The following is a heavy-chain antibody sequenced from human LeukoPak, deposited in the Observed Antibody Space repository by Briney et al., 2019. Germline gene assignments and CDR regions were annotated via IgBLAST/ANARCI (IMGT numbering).Heavy chain of an antibody. J-gene: IGHJ2*01. Sequence: PGGSLRLSCAASGFTFSRYSMNWVRQAPGKGLEWVSSISSSRTTYYAESVKGRFTISRDNAQNSLFLQMNSLRAEDTAVYYCARAAYSSTWYSRYFDLWGRGTLVTVSS. D-gene: IGHD6-13*01. CDR3: ARAAYSSTWYSRYFDL. V-gene: IGHV3-48*01. CDR2: ISSSRTT. CDR1: GFTFSRYS.